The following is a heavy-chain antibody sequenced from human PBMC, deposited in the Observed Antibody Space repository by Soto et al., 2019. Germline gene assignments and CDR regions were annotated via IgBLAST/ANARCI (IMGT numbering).Heavy chain of an antibody. CDR1: GGTFSSYA. Sequence: SVKVSCKASGGTFSSYAISWVRQAPGQGLEWMGGIIPIFGTANYAQKFQGRVTITADESTSTAYMELSSLRSEDTAVYYCARYQDIVVVPAAMASPDAFDIWGQGTMVTVSS. J-gene: IGHJ3*02. D-gene: IGHD2-2*01. V-gene: IGHV1-69*13. CDR2: IIPIFGTA. CDR3: ARYQDIVVVPAAMASPDAFDI.